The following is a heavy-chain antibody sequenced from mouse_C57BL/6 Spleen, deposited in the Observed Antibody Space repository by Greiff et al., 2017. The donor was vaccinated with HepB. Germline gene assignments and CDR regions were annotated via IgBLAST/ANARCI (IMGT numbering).Heavy chain of an antibody. Sequence: QVQLQQSGAELVRPGTSVKVSCKASGYAFTNYLIEWVKQRPGQGLEWIGVINPGSGGTNYNEKFKGKATLTADKSSSTAYMQLSSLAYEDSAVYFCARWGYGPFAYWGQGTLVTVSA. CDR2: INPGSGGT. J-gene: IGHJ3*01. D-gene: IGHD2-10*02. V-gene: IGHV1-54*01. CDR3: ARWGYGPFAY. CDR1: GYAFTNYL.